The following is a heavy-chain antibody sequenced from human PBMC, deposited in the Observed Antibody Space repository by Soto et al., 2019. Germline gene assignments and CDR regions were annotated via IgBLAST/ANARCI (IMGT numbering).Heavy chain of an antibody. J-gene: IGHJ3*02. CDR1: GFTFSSYS. V-gene: IGHV3-48*02. Sequence: GGSLRLSCAASGFTFSSYSMNWVRQAPGKGLEWVSYISGSTNTIYYADSVKGRFTISRDNAKNSLYLQMNSLRYEDTAVYYCASTRYSDSYYASNAFDIWGQGTMVTVSS. CDR2: ISGSTNTI. CDR3: ASTRYSDSYYASNAFDI. D-gene: IGHD1-26*01.